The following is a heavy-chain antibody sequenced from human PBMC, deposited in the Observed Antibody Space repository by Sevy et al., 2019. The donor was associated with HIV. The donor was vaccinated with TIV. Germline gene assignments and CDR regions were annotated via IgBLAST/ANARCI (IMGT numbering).Heavy chain of an antibody. CDR1: GFTFSNYA. V-gene: IGHV3-64D*06. CDR3: VDGLGGRPVGPFNI. CDR2: IRTDGGST. D-gene: IGHD6-6*01. Sequence: GGSLRLSCSASGFTFSNYAMHWVRQAPGKGLEYVSAIRTDGGSTYYADSVKGRFTISRDNSKSMLYLQMGDLRVEDTAVYFCVDGLGGRPVGPFNIWGQGTLVTVSS. J-gene: IGHJ4*02.